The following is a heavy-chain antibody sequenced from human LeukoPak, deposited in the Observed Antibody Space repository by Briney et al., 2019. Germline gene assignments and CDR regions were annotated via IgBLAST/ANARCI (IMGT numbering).Heavy chain of an antibody. J-gene: IGHJ4*02. CDR1: GYTFTSYG. CDR2: ISAYNGNT. CDR3: ARAAGDYDFWSGYYWEGLYYFDY. V-gene: IGHV1-18*01. Sequence: GASVTVSCKASGYTFTSYGISWVRQAPGQGLEWMGWISAYNGNTNYAQKLQGRVTMTTDTSPSTAYMELRSLRSDDTAVYYCARAAGDYDFWSGYYWEGLYYFDYWGQGTLVTVSS. D-gene: IGHD3-3*01.